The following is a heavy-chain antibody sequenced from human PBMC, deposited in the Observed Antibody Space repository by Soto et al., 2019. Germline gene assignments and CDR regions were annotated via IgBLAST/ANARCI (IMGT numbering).Heavy chain of an antibody. CDR3: GRAKSIFGIVTDVYDI. J-gene: IGHJ3*02. Sequence: QVQLVQSGAEVKKPVSSVRVSCMTSGGSFSGYVFTWVRQAPGQGLEWMGRIIPVHNITNYAESLQGRVTISADTSSTTTYMELNNLRSDDTAVYFCGRAKSIFGIVTDVYDIWGQGTMVIVSS. CDR1: GGSFSGYV. CDR2: IIPVHNIT. D-gene: IGHD3-3*01. V-gene: IGHV1-69*04.